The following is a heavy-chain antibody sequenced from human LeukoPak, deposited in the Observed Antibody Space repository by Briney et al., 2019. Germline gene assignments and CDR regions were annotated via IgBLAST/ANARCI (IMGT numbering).Heavy chain of an antibody. CDR2: ISRSGNEV. V-gene: IGHV3-11*04. CDR3: ARGFESLGGDNGKNYYYYGMDV. J-gene: IGHJ6*02. CDR1: GFTFSDYY. Sequence: GRSLSLSCAASGFTFSDYYMTWIRQAAGKGREWVSTISRSGNEVYTADPVKGRLHISRDNAKKSLYLQMTSLRAEDTAVYYCARGFESLGGDNGKNYYYYGMDVWGQGTTATVSS. D-gene: IGHD4-17*01.